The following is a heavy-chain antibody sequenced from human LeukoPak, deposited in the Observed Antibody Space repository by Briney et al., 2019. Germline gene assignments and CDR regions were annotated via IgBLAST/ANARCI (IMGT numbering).Heavy chain of an antibody. CDR1: GFDFSTYA. D-gene: IGHD3-9*01. J-gene: IGHJ4*02. Sequence: GGSLRLSCAAPGFDFSTYAINWVRQAPGKGLEWVRFTISRDNAKNSLYLQMNSLRAEDTAVYYCARDHYDILTGYSYYFDYWGQGTLVTVSS. V-gene: IGHV3-21*01. CDR3: ARDHYDILTGYSYYFDY.